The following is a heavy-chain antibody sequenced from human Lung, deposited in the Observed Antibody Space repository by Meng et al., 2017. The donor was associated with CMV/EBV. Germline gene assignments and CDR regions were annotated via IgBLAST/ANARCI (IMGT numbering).Heavy chain of an antibody. V-gene: IGHV3-23*01. CDR3: AETVKLVVVAYFDY. D-gene: IGHD2-15*01. J-gene: IGHJ4*02. CDR1: GFTFSSYA. CDR2: ISGSGGST. Sequence: GESXKISXAASGFTFSSYAMSWVRQAPGKGLEWVSAISGSGGSTYYADSVKGRFTISRDNSKNTLYLQMNSLRAEDTAVYYCAETVKLVVVAYFDYWGQGXLVTVSS.